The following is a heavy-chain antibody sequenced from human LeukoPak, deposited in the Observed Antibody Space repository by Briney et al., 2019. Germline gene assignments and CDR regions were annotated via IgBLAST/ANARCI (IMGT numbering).Heavy chain of an antibody. Sequence: SVKVSCKASGGTFSSYAISWVRQAPGQGLEWMGGIIPIFGTANYAQKFQGRVTITTDESTSTAYMELSSLRSEDTAVYYCARVRGSRGAFDIWGQGTMVTVSS. J-gene: IGHJ3*02. CDR3: ARVRGSRGAFDI. D-gene: IGHD6-19*01. CDR1: GGTFSSYA. CDR2: IIPIFGTA. V-gene: IGHV1-69*05.